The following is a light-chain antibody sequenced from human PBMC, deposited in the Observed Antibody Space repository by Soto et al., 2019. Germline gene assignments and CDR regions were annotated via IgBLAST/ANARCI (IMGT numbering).Light chain of an antibody. J-gene: IGKJ5*01. CDR3: QQRYRWPPIT. Sequence: EIVMTQSPATLSLSPGERATLSCRASQTVSNNYLAWYQQKPGQAPRLLIYGASSRATGIPARFSGSGSGTDFTLTISSLEPEDFAVYYCQQRYRWPPITFGQGTRLEIK. CDR1: QTVSNNY. CDR2: GAS. V-gene: IGKV3D-20*02.